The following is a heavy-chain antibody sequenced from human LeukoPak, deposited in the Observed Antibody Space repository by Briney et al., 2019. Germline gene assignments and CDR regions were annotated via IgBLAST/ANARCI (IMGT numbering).Heavy chain of an antibody. D-gene: IGHD3-9*01. Sequence: PSETLSLTCTVSGGSISSYYWSWIRQPPGKGLEWIGYIYYSGSTNYNPSLKSRVTISVDTSKNQFSPKLSSVTAADTAVYYCARDRGSYYDILTGYSPERYFDYWGQGTLVTVSS. J-gene: IGHJ4*02. CDR3: ARDRGSYYDILTGYSPERYFDY. V-gene: IGHV4-59*01. CDR2: IYYSGST. CDR1: GGSISSYY.